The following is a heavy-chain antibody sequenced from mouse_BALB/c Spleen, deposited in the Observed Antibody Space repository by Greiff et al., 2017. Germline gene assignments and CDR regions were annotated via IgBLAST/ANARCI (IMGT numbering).Heavy chain of an antibody. Sequence: EVKLMESGGGLVKPGGSLKLSCAASGFTFSSYAMSWVRQTPEKRLEWVASISSGGSTYYPDSVKGRFTISRDNARNILYLQMSSLRSEDTAMYYCARERDGSSYFDYWGQGTTLTVSS. J-gene: IGHJ2*01. D-gene: IGHD1-1*01. CDR1: GFTFSSYA. CDR3: ARERDGSSYFDY. CDR2: ISSGGST. V-gene: IGHV5-6-5*01.